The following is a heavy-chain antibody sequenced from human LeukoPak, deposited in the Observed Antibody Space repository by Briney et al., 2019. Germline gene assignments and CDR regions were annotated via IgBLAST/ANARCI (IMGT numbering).Heavy chain of an antibody. D-gene: IGHD6-25*01. CDR3: ARRTRPPGLHWYFDL. V-gene: IGHV4-59*01. J-gene: IGHJ2*01. CDR2: IYYTGSI. CDR1: GGFINNYY. Sequence: PSETLSLTCTVSGGFINNYYWSWIRQPPGKGLEWIGFIYYTGSINYDSSLKSRVTISVDSSKNLFSLKLSSVTAADTAVYHCARRTRPPGLHWYFDLWGRGTLVTVSS.